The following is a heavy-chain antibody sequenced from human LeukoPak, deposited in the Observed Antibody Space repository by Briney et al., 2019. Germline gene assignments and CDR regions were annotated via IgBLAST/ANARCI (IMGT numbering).Heavy chain of an antibody. CDR1: GGSISSSSYY. CDR2: IYYSGST. CDR3: ARGKVAATFDY. J-gene: IGHJ4*02. D-gene: IGHD6-13*01. V-gene: IGHV4-39*01. Sequence: NASETLSLTCTVSGGSISSSSYYWGWIRQPPGKGLEWIGSIYYSGSTYYNPSLKSRVTISVDTSKNQFSLKLSSVTAADTAVYYCARGKVAATFDYWGQGTLVTVSS.